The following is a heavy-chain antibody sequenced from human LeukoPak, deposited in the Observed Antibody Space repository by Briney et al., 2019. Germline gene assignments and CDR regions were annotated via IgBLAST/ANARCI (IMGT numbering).Heavy chain of an antibody. V-gene: IGHV4-4*08. CDR3: AKDREGYSSGWSNWFDP. Sequence: PSETLSLTCTVSGSSISSYYWSWIRQPPGKGLEWIGYIYYSGSTNYNPSLKSRVTISVDTSKNQFSLKLSSVTAADTAVYYCAKDREGYSSGWSNWFDPWGQGTLVTVSS. D-gene: IGHD6-19*01. J-gene: IGHJ5*02. CDR2: IYYSGST. CDR1: GSSISSYY.